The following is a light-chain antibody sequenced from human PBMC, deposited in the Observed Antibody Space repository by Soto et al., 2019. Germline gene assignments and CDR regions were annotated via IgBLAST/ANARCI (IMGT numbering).Light chain of an antibody. V-gene: IGKV1-5*03. CDR3: QQYNSYSPWT. CDR2: KAS. Sequence: DIHMTQCPSTLSASVGDRVTITCRASQSISSWLAWYQQKPGKAPKLLIYKASSLESGVPSRFSGSGSGTEFTLTISSLQPDDFATYYCQQYNSYSPWTFGQGTKVDIK. CDR1: QSISSW. J-gene: IGKJ1*01.